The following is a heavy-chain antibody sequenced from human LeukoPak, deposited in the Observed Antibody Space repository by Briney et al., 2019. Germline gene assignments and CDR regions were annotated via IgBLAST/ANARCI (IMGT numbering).Heavy chain of an antibody. CDR2: ISSSSSYI. J-gene: IGHJ4*02. CDR1: GLIVSSNY. V-gene: IGHV3-21*01. D-gene: IGHD6-13*01. CDR3: TKQLVQDYFDY. Sequence: GGSLRLSCAASGLIVSSNYMNWVRQAPGKGLEWVSSISSSSSYIYYADSVKGRFTISRDNAKNSLYLQMNSLRAEDTAVYYCTKQLVQDYFDYWGQGTLVTVSS.